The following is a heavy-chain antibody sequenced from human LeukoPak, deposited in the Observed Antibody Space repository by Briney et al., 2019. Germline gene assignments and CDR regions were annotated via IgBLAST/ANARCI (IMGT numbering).Heavy chain of an antibody. J-gene: IGHJ6*03. CDR2: IIPIFGTA. D-gene: IGHD3-3*01. CDR1: GGTFSSYA. CDR3: ARARENYDFWITNYYYYYMDV. Sequence: SVKVSCKASGGTFSSYAISWVRQAPGQGVEWMGGIIPIFGTANYAQKFQGRVTITADQSMITAYMELSSLRSEDTSVYYCARARENYDFWITNYYYYYMDVWGKGTTVTVSS. V-gene: IGHV1-69*01.